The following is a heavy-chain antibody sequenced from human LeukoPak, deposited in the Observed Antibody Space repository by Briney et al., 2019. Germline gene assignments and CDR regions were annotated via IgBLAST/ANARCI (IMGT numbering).Heavy chain of an antibody. CDR2: ISAQHGQT. J-gene: IGHJ4*02. D-gene: IGHD3-22*01. Sequence: ASVKVSCKTSGYSENFYGITWVRQVAGQGLEWMGWISAQHGQTEYAPNSQDRVTMTTDTYTNTAYMELRSLRSDDTAVYYCARIEFYYDGSGYLPDYWGQGTLVTVSS. V-gene: IGHV1-18*01. CDR1: GYSENFYG. CDR3: ARIEFYYDGSGYLPDY.